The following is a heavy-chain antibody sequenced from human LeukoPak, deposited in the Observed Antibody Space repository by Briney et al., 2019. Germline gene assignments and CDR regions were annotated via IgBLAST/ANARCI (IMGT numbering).Heavy chain of an antibody. D-gene: IGHD3-22*01. V-gene: IGHV3-33*01. Sequence: PGRSLRLSCAASGFTFSSYGMHWVRQAPGKGLEWVAVIWYDGSNKYYADSVKGRFTISRDNSKNTLYLQMNSLRAEDTAVYYCARDWYYYDSSGYYHAYAFDYWGQGTLVTVSS. J-gene: IGHJ4*02. CDR3: ARDWYYYDSSGYYHAYAFDY. CDR1: GFTFSSYG. CDR2: IWYDGSNK.